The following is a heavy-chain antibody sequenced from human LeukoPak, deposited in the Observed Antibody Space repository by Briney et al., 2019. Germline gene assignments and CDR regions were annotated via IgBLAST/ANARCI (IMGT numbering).Heavy chain of an antibody. J-gene: IGHJ6*02. CDR2: ISHDATNE. V-gene: IGHV3-30*04. CDR3: AKEGWGYDSSGYSYYGMDV. Sequence: GGSLRLSCVASGFIFSDYAMHWVRQAPGKGLEWMAIISHDATNEYHADSVKGRFTISRDNSKNTLYLQMNSLRAEDTALYYCAKEGWGYDSSGYSYYGMDVWGQGTTVTVSS. D-gene: IGHD3-22*01. CDR1: GFIFSDYA.